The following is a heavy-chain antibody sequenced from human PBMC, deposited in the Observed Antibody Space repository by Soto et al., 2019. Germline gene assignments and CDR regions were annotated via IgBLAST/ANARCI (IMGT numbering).Heavy chain of an antibody. CDR1: GFTFSSYE. Sequence: GGSLRLSCAASGFTFSSYEMNWVRQAPGKGLEWVSYISSSGSTIYYADSVKGRFTISRDNSKNTLYLQMNSLRAEDTAVYYCATSLTTWFHYGMDVWGQGTTVTVSS. V-gene: IGHV3-48*03. CDR3: ATSLTTWFHYGMDV. D-gene: IGHD4-4*01. CDR2: ISSSGSTI. J-gene: IGHJ6*02.